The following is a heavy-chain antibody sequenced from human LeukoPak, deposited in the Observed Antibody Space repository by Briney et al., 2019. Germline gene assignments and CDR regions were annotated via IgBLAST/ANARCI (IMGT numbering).Heavy chain of an antibody. CDR3: AKGDYSYYYYMDV. CDR2: ISWNSGSI. CDR1: GFTVSSNY. J-gene: IGHJ6*03. V-gene: IGHV3-9*01. Sequence: GGSLRLSCAASGFTVSSNYMSWVRQAPGKGLEWVSGISWNSGSIGYADSVKGRFTISRDNAKNSLYLQMNSLRAEDTALYYCAKGDYSYYYYMDVWGKGTTVTISS.